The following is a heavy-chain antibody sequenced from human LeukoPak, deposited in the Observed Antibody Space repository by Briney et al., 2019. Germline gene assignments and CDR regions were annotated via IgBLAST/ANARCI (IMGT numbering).Heavy chain of an antibody. V-gene: IGHV1-2*02. CDR3: ARDASPFDY. J-gene: IGHJ4*02. CDR1: GYTFIGYY. CDR2: IKPNSGGT. Sequence: GASVKVSCKASGYTFIGYYIHWVRQAPGQGLEWMGWIKPNSGGTNYAQRFQGRVTMTRDTSISTAYMELSGLRSDDTAVYYCARDASPFDYWGQGTLVTVSS.